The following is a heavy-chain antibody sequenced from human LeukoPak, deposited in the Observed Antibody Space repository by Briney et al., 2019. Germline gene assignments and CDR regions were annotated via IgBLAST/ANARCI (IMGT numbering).Heavy chain of an antibody. Sequence: GASVKVSCKASGYTFTSYGISWVRQAPGQGLEWMEWISAYNGNTNYAQKLQGRVTMTTDTSTSTAYMELRSLRSDDTAVYYCARDRGYCSGGSCYQGGSGYWGQGTLVTVSS. J-gene: IGHJ4*02. CDR3: ARDRGYCSGGSCYQGGSGY. D-gene: IGHD2-15*01. CDR2: ISAYNGNT. CDR1: GYTFTSYG. V-gene: IGHV1-18*01.